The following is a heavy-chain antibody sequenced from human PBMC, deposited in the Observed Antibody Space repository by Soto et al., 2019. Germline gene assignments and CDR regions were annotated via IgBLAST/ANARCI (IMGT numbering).Heavy chain of an antibody. V-gene: IGHV4-39*07. CDR3: ASSSFLRSGDLFQRLDV. CDR1: GGSIGSGDYY. CDR2: INHGGTS. J-gene: IGHJ6*02. Sequence: PSETLSLTCTVSGGSIGSGDYYWGWIRQPPGKGLEWIGDINHGGTSNYNPSLKSLAIISEDACKNLFCLRLTAVTAVDTSLFFCASSSFLRSGDLFQRLDVWGQGTTVIVSS. D-gene: IGHD3-10*01.